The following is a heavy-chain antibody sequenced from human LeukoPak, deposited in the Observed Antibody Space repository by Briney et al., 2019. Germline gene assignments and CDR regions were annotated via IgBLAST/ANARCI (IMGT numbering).Heavy chain of an antibody. CDR3: ARTEKGGSISYFYGMDV. Sequence: GGSLRLSCAVSGFTVRTNYMSWVRLAPGKGLEGASFIYSGDSAYYGDSVEGRFTISRDNSKNTLYLQMNSLRAEDTAVYYCARTEKGGSISYFYGMDVWGHGTTVTVSS. CDR2: IYSGDSA. V-gene: IGHV3-66*01. J-gene: IGHJ6*02. CDR1: GFTVRTNY. D-gene: IGHD3-3*01.